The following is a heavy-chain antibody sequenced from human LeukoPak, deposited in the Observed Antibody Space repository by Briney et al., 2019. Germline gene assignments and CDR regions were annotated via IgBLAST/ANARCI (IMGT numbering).Heavy chain of an antibody. CDR3: AAMDRHFDY. CDR1: GGSISSYY. V-gene: IGHV4-59*08. D-gene: IGHD3/OR15-3a*01. J-gene: IGHJ4*02. CDR2: IYYSGST. Sequence: SETLSLTCTVSGGSISSYYWSWIRQPPGKGLEWIGYIYYSGSTYYNPPLKSRVTVSVDTSKNQFSLKLSSVTAADTAVYYCAAMDRHFDYWGQGTLVTVSS.